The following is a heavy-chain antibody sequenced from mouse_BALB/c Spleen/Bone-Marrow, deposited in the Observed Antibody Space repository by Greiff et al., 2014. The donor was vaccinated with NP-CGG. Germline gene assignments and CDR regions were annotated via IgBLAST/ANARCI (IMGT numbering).Heavy chain of an antibody. J-gene: IGHJ3*01. CDR1: GYTFTNYW. V-gene: IGHV1S132*01. Sequence: QVQLQQPGAEVVKPGASVKLSCKTSGYTFTNYWIQWVKQRPGQGLGWIGEIFPGTDTSYYNGKFKDKATLTVDTSSSTAYIQLSNLTSEDSAVYFCSRNYDYDEGAWFTYWGQGTLVTVSA. CDR2: IFPGTDTS. D-gene: IGHD2-4*01. CDR3: SRNYDYDEGAWFTY.